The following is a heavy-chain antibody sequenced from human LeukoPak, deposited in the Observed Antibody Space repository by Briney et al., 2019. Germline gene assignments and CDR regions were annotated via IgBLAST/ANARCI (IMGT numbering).Heavy chain of an antibody. J-gene: IGHJ3*02. CDR3: ARDLRDYSDYVVGAFDI. Sequence: GGSLRLSCAASGFTFSSYSMNWVRQAPGKGLEWVSSISSSSSYIYYADSVKGRFTISRDNAKNSLYLQMNSLRAEDTAVYYCARDLRDYSDYVVGAFDIWGQGTMVTVSS. D-gene: IGHD4-11*01. CDR2: ISSSSSYI. CDR1: GFTFSSYS. V-gene: IGHV3-21*01.